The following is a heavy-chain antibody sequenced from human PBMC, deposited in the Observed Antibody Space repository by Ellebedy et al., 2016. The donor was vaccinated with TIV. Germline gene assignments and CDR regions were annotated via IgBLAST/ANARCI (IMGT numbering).Heavy chain of an antibody. Sequence: ASVKVSCKASGYTFTSYGISWVRQAPGQGLEWMGWISPYNGNTNYAQKLEGRVTMTTDTSTSTAYMELRSLRSDDTAVYYCARVFLSGSGPVGNGMDVWGQGTTVTVSS. CDR2: ISPYNGNT. D-gene: IGHD3-10*01. V-gene: IGHV1-18*01. CDR1: GYTFTSYG. J-gene: IGHJ6*02. CDR3: ARVFLSGSGPVGNGMDV.